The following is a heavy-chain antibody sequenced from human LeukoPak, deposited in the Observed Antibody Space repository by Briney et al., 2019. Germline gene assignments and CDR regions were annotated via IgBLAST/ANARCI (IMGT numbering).Heavy chain of an antibody. CDR2: ISGSGSNT. CDR1: GFTFSSYG. CDR3: SRNAAGY. J-gene: IGHJ4*02. Sequence: GGSLRVSCAASGFTFSSYGMSWVRQAPGKGLEWVSGISGSGSNTYYADSVKGRFTISRDNSKNTLYLQMNSLRVEDTAVYYCSRNAAGYWGQGTLVTVSS. V-gene: IGHV3-23*01. D-gene: IGHD1-14*01.